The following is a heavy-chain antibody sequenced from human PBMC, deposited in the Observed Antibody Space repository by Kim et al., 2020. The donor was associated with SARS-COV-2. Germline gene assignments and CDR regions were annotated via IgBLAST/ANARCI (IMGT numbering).Heavy chain of an antibody. V-gene: IGHV4-34*01. CDR2: INHSGST. Sequence: SETLSLTCAVYGGSFSGYYWSWIRQPPGKGLEWIGEINHSGSTNYNPSLKSRVTISVDTSKNQFSLKLSSVTAADTAVYYCARVIAASPVYYYYYYGMDVWGQGTTVTVSS. CDR1: GGSFSGYY. D-gene: IGHD6-13*01. CDR3: ARVIAASPVYYYYYYGMDV. J-gene: IGHJ6*02.